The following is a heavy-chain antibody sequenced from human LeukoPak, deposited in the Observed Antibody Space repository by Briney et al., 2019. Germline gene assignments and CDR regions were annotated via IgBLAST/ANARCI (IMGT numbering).Heavy chain of an antibody. CDR1: GFTFSNYD. V-gene: IGHV3-23*01. CDR2: ITGSGGTT. J-gene: IGHJ4*02. D-gene: IGHD3-10*01. CDR3: AKRHGSGIKYFEF. Sequence: PGGSLRLSCAASGFTFSNYDTSWVRQAPGKGLEWVSTITGSGGTTYHADSVKGRFTISRDNSKNTLYLQMNSLRAEDTAIYYCAKRHGSGIKYFEFWGQGTLVTVSS.